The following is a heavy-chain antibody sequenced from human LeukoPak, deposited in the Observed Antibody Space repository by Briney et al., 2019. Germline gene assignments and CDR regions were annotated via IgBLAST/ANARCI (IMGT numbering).Heavy chain of an antibody. Sequence: GASVKVSCKASGYTFTSYGISWVRQAPGQGLGWMGWISAYNGNTNYAQKLQGRVTMTTDTSTSTAYMELRSLRSDDTAVYYCARDLPTRDYYDSSGYYRYWGQGTLVTVSS. V-gene: IGHV1-18*01. D-gene: IGHD3-22*01. CDR3: ARDLPTRDYYDSSGYYRY. CDR1: GYTFTSYG. J-gene: IGHJ4*02. CDR2: ISAYNGNT.